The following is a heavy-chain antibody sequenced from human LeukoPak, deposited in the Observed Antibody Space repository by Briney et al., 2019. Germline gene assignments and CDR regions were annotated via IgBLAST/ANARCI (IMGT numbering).Heavy chain of an antibody. J-gene: IGHJ5*02. CDR3: ARHSPNWFDP. Sequence: PSETLSLTCAVYGGSFSGYYWSWIRQPPGKGLEWIGEINHSGSTNYNPSLKSRVTISVDTSKNQFSLKLSSVTAADTAVYYCARHSPNWFDPWGQGTLVTVSS. CDR1: GGSFSGYY. V-gene: IGHV4-34*01. CDR2: INHSGST.